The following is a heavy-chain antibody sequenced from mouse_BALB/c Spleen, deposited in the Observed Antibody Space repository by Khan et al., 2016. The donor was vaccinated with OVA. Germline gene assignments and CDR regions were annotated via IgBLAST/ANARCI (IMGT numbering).Heavy chain of an antibody. CDR1: GFNIKDTY. CDR2: ITPANGNT. CDR3: VRPSYYPRNFDV. V-gene: IGHV14-3*02. Sequence: VQLQQSGAELVKPGASVKLSCTASGFNIKDTYIHWVKRRPEQGLEWIGRITPANGNTESDPKFQGKATMRADSSSNTAYLQLSSLTSGDTAVYYWVRPSYYPRNFDVWGAGTTVTVSS. J-gene: IGHJ1*01. D-gene: IGHD1-1*01.